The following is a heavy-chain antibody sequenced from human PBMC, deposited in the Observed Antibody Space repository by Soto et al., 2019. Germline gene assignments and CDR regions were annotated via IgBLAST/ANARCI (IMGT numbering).Heavy chain of an antibody. V-gene: IGHV3-33*01. CDR2: IWYDGSNK. D-gene: IGHD2-2*01. CDR3: ARDRCSSTSCYVVSRGFSSGWYVFDY. Sequence: QVQLVESGGGVVQPGRSLRLSCAASGFTFSSYGMHWVRQAPGKGLEWVAVIWYDGSNKYYADSVKGRFTISRDNSKNTLYLQMNSLRAEGTAVYYCARDRCSSTSCYVVSRGFSSGWYVFDYWGQGTLVTVSS. J-gene: IGHJ4*02. CDR1: GFTFSSYG.